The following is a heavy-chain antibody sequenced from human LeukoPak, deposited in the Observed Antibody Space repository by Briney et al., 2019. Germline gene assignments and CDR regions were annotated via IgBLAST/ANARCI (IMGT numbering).Heavy chain of an antibody. D-gene: IGHD4-23*01. CDR2: IIPILGIA. V-gene: IGHV1-69*04. CDR3: ARDPDYGGNSGAFDY. J-gene: IGHJ4*02. CDR1: GGTFSSYA. Sequence: ASVKVSCKASGGTFSSYAISWVRQAPGQGLEWVGRIIPILGIANYAQKFQGRVTITADKSTGTAYMELSSLRSEDTAVYYCARDPDYGGNSGAFDYWGQGTLVTVSS.